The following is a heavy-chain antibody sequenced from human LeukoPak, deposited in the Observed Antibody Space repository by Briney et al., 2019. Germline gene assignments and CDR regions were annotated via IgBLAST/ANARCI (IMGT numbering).Heavy chain of an antibody. D-gene: IGHD3-22*01. CDR2: IYYSGST. CDR1: GASITSGSYY. J-gene: IGHJ3*02. V-gene: IGHV4-61*01. Sequence: SETLSLTCTVSGASITSGSYYWSWIRQPPGKGLEWIGYIYYSGSTNYNPSLKSRVTISVDTSKNQFSLKLSSVTAVDMAVYYCARGGDDRSGWGTFDIWGQGTRVTVSS. CDR3: ARGGDDRSGWGTFDI.